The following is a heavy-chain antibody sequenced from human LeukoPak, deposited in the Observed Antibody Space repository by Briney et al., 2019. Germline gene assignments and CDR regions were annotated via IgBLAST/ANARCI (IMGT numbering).Heavy chain of an antibody. CDR3: ARGGTSAYYYFDY. CDR2: VYQSGST. CDR1: GASISSRTYY. Sequence: SETLSLTCTVSGASISSRTYYWGWIRQPPGQGLEWIGSVYQSGSTYYNPSLKSRVTILVDTSKNQFSLSLSSVTAADTAVYYCARGGTSAYYYFDYWGQGTLVTVSS. D-gene: IGHD2-15*01. V-gene: IGHV4-39*07. J-gene: IGHJ4*02.